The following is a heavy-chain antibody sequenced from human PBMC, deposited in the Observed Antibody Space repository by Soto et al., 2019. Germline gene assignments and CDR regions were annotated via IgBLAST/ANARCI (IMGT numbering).Heavy chain of an antibody. J-gene: IGHJ4*02. CDR2: ITSSDVT. V-gene: IGHV3-48*01. D-gene: IGHD2-2*01. Sequence: EVQLVESGGGLVQPGGSLRLSCAASGFTFSTHSMNWVRQAPGKGLEWTSYITSSDVTMYADSVKGRFTISRDNAKNSLYLQMNSLRGEDTAVYFCVGEVGFQLIYWGQGTLVTVSS. CDR1: GFTFSTHS. CDR3: VGEVGFQLIY.